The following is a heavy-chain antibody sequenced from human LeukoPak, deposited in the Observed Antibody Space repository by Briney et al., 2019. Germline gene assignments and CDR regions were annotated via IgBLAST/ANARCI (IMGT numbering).Heavy chain of an antibody. CDR1: GFTFSSCA. V-gene: IGHV3-23*01. D-gene: IGHD6-19*01. CDR2: ISGSGGST. Sequence: PGGSLRLSCAASGFTFSSCAMTWVRQAPGKGLEWVSGISGSGGSTYYADSVKGRFTISRDNSKNTLYLQMNSPRAEDTAVYYCAKGSYSSGWYESGYWGQGTLVTVSS. J-gene: IGHJ4*02. CDR3: AKGSYSSGWYESGY.